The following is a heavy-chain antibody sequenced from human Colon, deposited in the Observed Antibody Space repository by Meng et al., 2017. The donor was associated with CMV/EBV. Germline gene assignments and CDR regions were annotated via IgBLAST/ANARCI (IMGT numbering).Heavy chain of an antibody. V-gene: IGHV3-48*03. Sequence: GGSLRLSCAASGFNFLSYEMNWVRQAPGKGLEWVSYISSRGTTIYYADSVKGRFTISRDNAKNSLYLQMNSLRAEDTAVYFCARTYYWGQGTLVTVSS. J-gene: IGHJ4*02. CDR2: ISSRGTTI. CDR3: ARTYY. CDR1: GFNFLSYE.